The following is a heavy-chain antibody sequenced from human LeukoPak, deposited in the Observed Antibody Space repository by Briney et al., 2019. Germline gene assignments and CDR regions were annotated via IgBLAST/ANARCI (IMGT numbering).Heavy chain of an antibody. J-gene: IGHJ4*02. CDR3: ARRGLLVVPL. V-gene: IGHV4-59*01. Sequence: SETLSLTCTVSGGSISSYYWSWIRQPPGKGLEWIGYIYYSGSTNYNPSLKSRVTISVDTSKNQFSLKLSSVTAADTAVYYCARRGLLVVPLWGQGILVTVSS. D-gene: IGHD2-15*01. CDR2: IYYSGST. CDR1: GGSISSYY.